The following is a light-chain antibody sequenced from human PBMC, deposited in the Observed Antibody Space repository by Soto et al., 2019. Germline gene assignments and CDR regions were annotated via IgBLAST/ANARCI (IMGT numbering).Light chain of an antibody. CDR2: DAS. V-gene: IGKV1-33*01. J-gene: IGKJ3*01. CDR3: QHYDNLLFT. CDR1: HDISSY. Sequence: DIQMTQSPSSLSASVGDRVTITCQASHDISSYLNWYQQKPGQAPKLLIYDASNLETGVPSRFSGSGSGTDFTFTISSLQPEDFATYYCQHYDNLLFTFGPGTKVDVK.